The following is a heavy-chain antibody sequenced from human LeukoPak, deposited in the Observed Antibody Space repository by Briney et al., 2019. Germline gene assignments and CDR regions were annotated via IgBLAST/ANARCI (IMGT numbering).Heavy chain of an antibody. D-gene: IGHD3-10*01. V-gene: IGHV1-3*01. CDR2: INAGNGNT. J-gene: IGHJ4*02. Sequence: GASVKVSCKASGYTFTSYAMHWVRQAPGQRLEWMGWINAGNGNTKYSQKFQGSVTITRDTSASTAYMELSSLRSEDTAVYYCARVGGIYYYGSGSPLAFDYWGQGTLVTVSS. CDR3: ARVGGIYYYGSGSPLAFDY. CDR1: GYTFTSYA.